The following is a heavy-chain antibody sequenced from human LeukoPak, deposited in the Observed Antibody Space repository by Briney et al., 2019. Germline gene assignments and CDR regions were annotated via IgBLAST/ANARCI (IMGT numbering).Heavy chain of an antibody. Sequence: PSETLSLTCTVSGGSISSYYWGWIRQPPGKGLEWIGNIFYGGSTYYSPSLKSRVTISLDTSRNQFSLKLNSVTAADTAVYYCARSDGYGLVDIWGQGTMVTVSS. CDR2: IFYGGST. D-gene: IGHD3-10*01. CDR1: GGSISSYY. J-gene: IGHJ3*02. V-gene: IGHV4-39*07. CDR3: ARSDGYGLVDI.